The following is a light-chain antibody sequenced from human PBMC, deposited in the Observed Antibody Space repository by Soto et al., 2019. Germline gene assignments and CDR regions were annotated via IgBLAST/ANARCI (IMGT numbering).Light chain of an antibody. CDR3: CSYAGSSTFYV. CDR1: SSDVGSYNL. J-gene: IGLJ1*01. CDR2: GGS. Sequence: QPVLTQPASVSGSPGQSITISCTGTSSDVGSYNLVSWYQQHPGKAPKLMIYGGSKRPSGVSNRFSGSKSGNTASLTISGLQAEDEADYYCCSYAGSSTFYVFGTGTKVTVL. V-gene: IGLV2-23*01.